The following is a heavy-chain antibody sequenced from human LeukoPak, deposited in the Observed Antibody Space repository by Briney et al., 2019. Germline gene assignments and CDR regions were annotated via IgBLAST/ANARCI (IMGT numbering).Heavy chain of an antibody. CDR2: ISWNSGSI. Sequence: PGGSLRLSCAASGFTFDDYAMHWVRQAPGKGLEWVSGISWNSGSIGYADSVKGRFTISRDNAKNSLYLQMNSLRAEDTALYYCAKDIGPVYYDFWSGSTFRPFDPWGQGTLVTVSS. D-gene: IGHD3-3*01. CDR1: GFTFDDYA. V-gene: IGHV3-9*01. J-gene: IGHJ5*02. CDR3: AKDIGPVYYDFWSGSTFRPFDP.